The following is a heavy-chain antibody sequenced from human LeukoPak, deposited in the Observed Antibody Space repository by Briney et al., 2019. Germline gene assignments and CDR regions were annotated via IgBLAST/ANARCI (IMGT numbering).Heavy chain of an antibody. J-gene: IGHJ4*02. CDR3: LGSNIAAV. CDR2: ISYNGNNE. CDR1: GFTFSSYG. V-gene: IGHV3-30*03. D-gene: IGHD6-13*01. Sequence: GGSLRLCCAASGFTFSSYGVHWVRQPPGKGLEWVAVISYNGNNEYYADSVKGRFTISRDNAKNSLYLQMNSLRAEDTADYYCLGSNIAAVWGQGTLVTVSS.